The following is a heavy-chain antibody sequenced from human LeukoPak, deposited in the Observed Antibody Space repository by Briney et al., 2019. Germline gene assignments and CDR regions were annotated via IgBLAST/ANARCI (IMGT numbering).Heavy chain of an antibody. V-gene: IGHV3-48*02. CDR2: ISSSSSTI. D-gene: IGHD4-17*01. Sequence: GGSLRLSCAASGFTFSIYSMNWVRQAPGKGLEWVSYISSSSSTIYYADSVKGRFTISRDNAKNSLYLQMNSLRDEDTAVYYCARGGYGDYDGGAGNDYWGQGTLVTVSS. J-gene: IGHJ4*02. CDR1: GFTFSIYS. CDR3: ARGGYGDYDGGAGNDY.